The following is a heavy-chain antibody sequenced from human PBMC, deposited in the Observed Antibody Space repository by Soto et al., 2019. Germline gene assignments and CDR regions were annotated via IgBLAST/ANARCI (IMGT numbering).Heavy chain of an antibody. D-gene: IGHD4-4*01. CDR1: GGTFSSYA. CDR2: IIPIFGTA. Sequence: QVQLVQSGAEVKKPGSSVKVSCKASGGTFSSYAISWVRQAPGQGLEWMGGIIPIFGTANYAQKFQGRGTITADESTSTAYMELSSLRSEDTAVYYCASTKIYSNYEGAYYGMDVWGQGTTVTVSS. CDR3: ASTKIYSNYEGAYYGMDV. J-gene: IGHJ6*02. V-gene: IGHV1-69*12.